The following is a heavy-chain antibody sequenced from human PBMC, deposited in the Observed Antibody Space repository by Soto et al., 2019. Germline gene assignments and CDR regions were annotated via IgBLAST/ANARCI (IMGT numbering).Heavy chain of an antibody. V-gene: IGHV3-53*01. CDR3: ARDSPYGGYSEGF. CDR2: ISSGGTR. Sequence: PGGSLRLSCAASGFTVNNKYMTWVRQAPGKGLEWVSVISSGGTRYYADSVKGRFTISRDNSKDTLYLQMNSLRAEDTAMYYCARDSPYGGYSEGFWGQGTLVTVYS. D-gene: IGHD2-21*02. CDR1: GFTVNNKY. J-gene: IGHJ4*02.